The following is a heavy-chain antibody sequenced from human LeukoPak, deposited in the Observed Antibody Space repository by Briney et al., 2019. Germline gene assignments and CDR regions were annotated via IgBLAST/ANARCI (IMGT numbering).Heavy chain of an antibody. CDR2: IYVGLFT. CDR1: GFDIAGNY. V-gene: IGHV3-53*01. J-gene: IGHJ6*03. Sequence: GGSLRLSCAASGFDIAGNYMSWVRQAPGKGLEWVSAIYVGLFTEYADSVKGRFTISRDNSKNTLFLEMGTLRAEDTAVYFCVKERVGSLGRFYNSYYRAVWGKGPTVTVSS. D-gene: IGHD1-26*01. CDR3: VKERVGSLGRFYNSYYRAV.